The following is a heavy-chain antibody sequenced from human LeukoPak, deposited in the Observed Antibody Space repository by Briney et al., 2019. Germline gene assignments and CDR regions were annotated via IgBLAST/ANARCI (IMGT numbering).Heavy chain of an antibody. CDR2: IIPIFGTA. CDR3: ARSSLFGVVTGYFDY. D-gene: IGHD3-3*01. J-gene: IGHJ4*02. V-gene: IGHV1-69*05. CDR1: GGTFSSYA. Sequence: SVKVSCKASGGTFSSYAISWVRQAPGQGLEWMGRIIPIFGTANYAQKFQGRVTITTDESTSTAYMELSSLRSADTAVYYCARSSLFGVVTGYFDYWGQGTLVTVSS.